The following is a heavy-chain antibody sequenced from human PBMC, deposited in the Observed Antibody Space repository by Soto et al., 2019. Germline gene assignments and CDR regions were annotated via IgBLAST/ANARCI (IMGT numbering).Heavy chain of an antibody. Sequence: PSETLSLTFAVYGGSFSGYYWSWIRQPPRKGLEWIGEINHSGSTNYNPSLKSRVTISVDTSKNQFSLKLSSVTAADTAVYYCARGGVNYVWGGYRSPVPKHFDYGGRETLVTVPS. CDR2: INHSGST. CDR1: GGSFSGYY. V-gene: IGHV4-34*01. J-gene: IGHJ4*02. D-gene: IGHD3-16*02. CDR3: ARGGVNYVWGGYRSPVPKHFDY.